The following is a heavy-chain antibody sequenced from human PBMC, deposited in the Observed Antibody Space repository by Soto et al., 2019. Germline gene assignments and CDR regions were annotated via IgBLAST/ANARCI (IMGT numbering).Heavy chain of an antibody. J-gene: IGHJ4*02. D-gene: IGHD6-13*01. V-gene: IGHV4-34*01. CDR2: INHSGRT. CDR1: GGSISGHY. Sequence: SETLSLTCAVYGGSISGHYLNWIRQPPGKGLEWIGEINHSGRTNYNPSLKSRVTISVDTSKNQFSLNLGSVTAADTAVYYCARGNIAAALVYWGQGTLVTVS. CDR3: ARGNIAAALVY.